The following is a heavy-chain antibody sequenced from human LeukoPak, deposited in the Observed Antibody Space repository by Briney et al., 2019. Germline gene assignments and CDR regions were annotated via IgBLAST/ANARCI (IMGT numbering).Heavy chain of an antibody. CDR1: GFTFSTYW. J-gene: IGHJ4*02. CDR3: ARSPAPGSVDY. D-gene: IGHD6-13*01. CDR2: IYKEGSPK. V-gene: IGHV3-7*01. Sequence: PGGSLRLSCAASGFTFSTYWMSWVRQAPGKGLDWVANIYKEGSPKYLVDSVEGRFTNSRDNAKNSLYMQMSSLRVEDTAVYYCARSPAPGSVDYWGQGTLVTVSS.